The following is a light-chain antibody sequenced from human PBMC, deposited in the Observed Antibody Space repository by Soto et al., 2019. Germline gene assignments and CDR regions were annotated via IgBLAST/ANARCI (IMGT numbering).Light chain of an antibody. J-gene: IGLJ3*02. V-gene: IGLV1-44*01. Sequence: QSVLTQPPSASGTPGQRVTISCSGSSSNIGSNTVSWYQHLPGTAPKVLIFTNNQRPSGVPDRVSGSKTGNSASLAISGLRYEDEAHYYCAAWDDRIETVVLGGGTKLTVL. CDR3: AAWDDRIETVV. CDR2: TNN. CDR1: SSNIGSNT.